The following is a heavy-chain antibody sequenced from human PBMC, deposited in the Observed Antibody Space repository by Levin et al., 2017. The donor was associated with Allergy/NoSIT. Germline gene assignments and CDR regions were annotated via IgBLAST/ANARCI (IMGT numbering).Heavy chain of an antibody. CDR3: ARDGGNSPFDY. D-gene: IGHD4-23*01. CDR1: GFTFRSSG. V-gene: IGHV3-33*01. J-gene: IGHJ4*02. Sequence: LSLPCAASGFTFRSSGMHWVRQAPGKGLEWVAVIWYDGSNKYYADSVKGRFTISRDNSKNTLYLQMNSLRAEDTAVYYCARDGGNSPFDYWGQGTLVTVSS. CDR2: IWYDGSNK.